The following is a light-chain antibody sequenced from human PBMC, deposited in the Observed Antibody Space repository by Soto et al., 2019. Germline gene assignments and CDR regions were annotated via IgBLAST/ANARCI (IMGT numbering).Light chain of an antibody. CDR2: AAS. J-gene: IGKJ5*01. CDR1: QGISSY. CDR3: QQLNSYRVT. Sequence: DIQLTQSPSFLSASVGDRVTITCRASQGISSYLAWYQQKPGKAPKLLIYAASTFQSGVPSRFSGSVSGTEFTLTISSLQPEDFATYYCQQLNSYRVTFGQGTRLEIK. V-gene: IGKV1-9*01.